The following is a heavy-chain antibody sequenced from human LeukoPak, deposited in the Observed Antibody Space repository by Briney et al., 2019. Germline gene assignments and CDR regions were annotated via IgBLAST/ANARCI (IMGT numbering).Heavy chain of an antibody. J-gene: IGHJ3*02. CDR3: ARESAVAGPEAHAFDS. CDR2: IYYSGST. Sequence: SETLPLTCTVSGGSISSYYWSWIRQPPGKGLEWIGYIYYSGSTNYNPSLKSRVTLSVDTSKNQFSLRLSSVTAADTAVYYCARESAVAGPEAHAFDSWGQGRMVTVSS. V-gene: IGHV4-59*01. D-gene: IGHD6-19*01. CDR1: GGSISSYY.